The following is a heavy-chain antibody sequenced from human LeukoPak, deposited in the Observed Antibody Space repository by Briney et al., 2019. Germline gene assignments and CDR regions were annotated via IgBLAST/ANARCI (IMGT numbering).Heavy chain of an antibody. CDR3: ARVEGSGSSRWFDP. J-gene: IGHJ5*02. D-gene: IGHD6-6*01. V-gene: IGHV4-61*02. CDR2: IYTSGNT. CDR1: GGSISSGSYY. Sequence: SQTLSLTCTVSGGSISSGSYYWSWIRQPAGKGLEWIGRIYTSGNTYYNPSLKSRVTISLDTSKNQFSLKLSSVTAADTAMYYCARVEGSGSSRWFDPWGQGTLVTVSS.